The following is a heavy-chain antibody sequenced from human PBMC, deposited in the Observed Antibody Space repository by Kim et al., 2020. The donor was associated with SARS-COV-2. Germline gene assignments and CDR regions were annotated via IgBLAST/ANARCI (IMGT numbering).Heavy chain of an antibody. Sequence: YADSVNGRFHISRDDAKNTLYLQMNSLREEDTAVYYCARRAYSSGWWYFDYWGQGTLVTVSS. D-gene: IGHD6-19*01. V-gene: IGHV3-74*01. CDR3: ARRAYSSGWWYFDY. J-gene: IGHJ4*02.